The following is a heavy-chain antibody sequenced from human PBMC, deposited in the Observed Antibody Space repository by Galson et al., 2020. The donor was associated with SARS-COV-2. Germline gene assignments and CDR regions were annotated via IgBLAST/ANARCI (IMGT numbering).Heavy chain of an antibody. J-gene: IGHJ6*03. CDR2: IYYSGST. CDR1: GGSISSYY. D-gene: IGHD4-17*01. CDR3: ARALYGENYYYMDV. Sequence: SETLSLTCTVSGGSISSYYWSWIRQPPGKGLEWIGYIYYSGSTNYNPSLKSRVTISVDTSKNQFSLKLSSVTAADTAVYYCARALYGENYYYMDVWGKGTTVTVSS. V-gene: IGHV4-59*01.